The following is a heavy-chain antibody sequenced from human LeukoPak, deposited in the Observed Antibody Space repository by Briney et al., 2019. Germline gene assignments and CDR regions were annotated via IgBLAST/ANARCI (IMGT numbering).Heavy chain of an antibody. CDR3: AREGYSGYAIDY. CDR2: IKQDGSEK. D-gene: IGHD5-12*01. CDR1: GFTFSSYW. J-gene: IGHJ4*02. Sequence: GGSLRLSCVASGFTFSSYWMSWVRQPPGKGLEWVANIKQDGSEKYYVDSVKGRFTISRDNAKNSLYLQMNSLRAEDTAVYYCAREGYSGYAIDYWGQGTLVTVSS. V-gene: IGHV3-7*01.